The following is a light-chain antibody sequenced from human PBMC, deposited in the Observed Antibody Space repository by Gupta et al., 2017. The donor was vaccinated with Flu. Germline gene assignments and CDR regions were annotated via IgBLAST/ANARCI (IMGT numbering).Light chain of an antibody. Sequence: GTMYLSAGERATRSGGTRQSVRRTYLAWYQQKPGQAPGLLIHGASNRANGIPDRFSGSGCGTQFTLVIIRLEPEESAVYYCQQDNTSPFAFGWGTKVEI. CDR1: QSVRRTY. CDR3: QQDNTSPFA. CDR2: GAS. V-gene: IGKV3-20*01. J-gene: IGKJ4*01.